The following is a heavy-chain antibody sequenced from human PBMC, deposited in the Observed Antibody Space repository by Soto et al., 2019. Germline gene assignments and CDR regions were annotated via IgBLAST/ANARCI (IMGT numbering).Heavy chain of an antibody. Sequence: PSETLSLTCTVSGGSISSGGYYWSWIRQHPGKGLEWIGYIYYSGSTYYNPSLKSRVTISVDTSKNQFSLKLSSVTAADTAVYYCARTTVVTMNYGMDVWGQGXTVTVYS. V-gene: IGHV4-31*03. J-gene: IGHJ6*02. CDR1: GGSISSGGYY. D-gene: IGHD4-17*01. CDR2: IYYSGST. CDR3: ARTTVVTMNYGMDV.